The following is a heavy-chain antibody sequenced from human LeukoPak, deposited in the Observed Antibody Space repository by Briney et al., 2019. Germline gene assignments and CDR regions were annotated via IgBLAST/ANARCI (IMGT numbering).Heavy chain of an antibody. CDR2: VYYSGST. CDR3: ARHGNWEPFDY. J-gene: IGHJ4*02. CDR1: GASIRSSDY. Sequence: SETLSLTCVISGASIRSSDYWAWLRQPPGKGLEWIGTVYYSGSTYYNPSLKSRLTISVDTSNNSISLKVTSLTAAATAVYYCARHGNWEPFDYWGQGSLVTVSS. V-gene: IGHV4-39*01. D-gene: IGHD1-1*01.